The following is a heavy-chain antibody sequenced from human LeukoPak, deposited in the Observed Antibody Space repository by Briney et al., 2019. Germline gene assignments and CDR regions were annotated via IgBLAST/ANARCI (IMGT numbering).Heavy chain of an antibody. J-gene: IGHJ6*02. CDR3: APKLSYCSSTSCPVDV. CDR2: ISYDGSNK. Sequence: GGSPRLSCAASGFTFSSYAMSWVRQAPGKGLEWVAVISYDGSNKYYADSVKGRFTISRDNSKNALYLQMNSLRAEDTAVYHCAPKLSYCSSTSCPVDVWGQGTTVTVSS. CDR1: GFTFSSYA. V-gene: IGHV3-30-3*01. D-gene: IGHD2-2*01.